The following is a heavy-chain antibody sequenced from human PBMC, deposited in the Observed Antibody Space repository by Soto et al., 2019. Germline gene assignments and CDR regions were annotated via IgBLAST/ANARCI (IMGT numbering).Heavy chain of an antibody. Sequence: SVKVSCKASGGTFSRYAINWVRQAPGQGLEWMGGIIPMFGTTNYAQKFKGRVTITADESTSTVYMELNTLRSEDAAVYYCARASILGSSCFFWFAPWGKGPLVTVSS. CDR3: ARASILGSSCFFWFAP. CDR1: GGTFSRYA. D-gene: IGHD6-13*01. V-gene: IGHV1-69*13. CDR2: IIPMFGTT. J-gene: IGHJ5*01.